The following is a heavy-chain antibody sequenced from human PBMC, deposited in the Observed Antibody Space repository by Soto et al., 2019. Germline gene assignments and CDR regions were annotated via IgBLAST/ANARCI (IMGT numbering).Heavy chain of an antibody. CDR3: ARDFFGSSWYIGYYYGMDV. Sequence: LRLSCAASGFTFSSYGMHWVRQAPGKGLEWVAVIWYDGSNKYYADSVKGRFTISRDNSKNTLYLQMNSLRAEDTAVYYCARDFFGSSWYIGYYYGMDVWGQGTTVTVSS. V-gene: IGHV3-33*01. CDR2: IWYDGSNK. J-gene: IGHJ6*02. D-gene: IGHD6-13*01. CDR1: GFTFSSYG.